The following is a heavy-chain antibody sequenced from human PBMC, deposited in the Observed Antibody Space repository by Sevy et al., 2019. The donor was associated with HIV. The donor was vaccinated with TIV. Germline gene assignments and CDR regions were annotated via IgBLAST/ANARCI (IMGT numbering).Heavy chain of an antibody. CDR1: GFTFSRYW. J-gene: IGHJ6*02. D-gene: IGHD3-3*01. CDR3: AREGVDFWSGPVDFDYGMDV. CDR2: INTHGTNT. Sequence: GGSLRLSCAASGFTFSRYWMHWVRHAPGKGLVWVSRINTHGTNTIYADYVKGRFTISRDNAKNTVSLQMNSLRADDTGVYYCAREGVDFWSGPVDFDYGMDVWGQGTTVTVPS. V-gene: IGHV3-74*01.